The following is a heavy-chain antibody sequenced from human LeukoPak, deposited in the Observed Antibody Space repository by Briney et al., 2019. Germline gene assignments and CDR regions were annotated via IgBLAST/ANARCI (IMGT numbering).Heavy chain of an antibody. CDR1: GFTFENYG. D-gene: IGHD3-10*01. CDR3: ASGENYYAYYFDY. Sequence: PGRSLRLSCAASGFTFENYGMHWVRQAPGKGLEWVAVIWYDGTNEYYADSVKGRFTISRDNSKNTLYLQMNSLRAEDTAVYYCASGENYYAYYFDYWGQGTLVTVSS. V-gene: IGHV3-33*01. J-gene: IGHJ4*02. CDR2: IWYDGTNE.